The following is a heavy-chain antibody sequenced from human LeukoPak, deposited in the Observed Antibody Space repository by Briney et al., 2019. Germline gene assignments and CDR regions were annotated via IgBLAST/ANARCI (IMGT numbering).Heavy chain of an antibody. CDR3: AKGPPLVGASRRFDY. D-gene: IGHD1-26*01. CDR1: GFTFSSYA. V-gene: IGHV3-23*01. J-gene: IGHJ4*02. Sequence: GGSLRLSCAASGFTFSSYAMSWVRQAPGEGLEWVSAISGSGSSTYYADSVKGRFTISRDNSKNTLFLQMNSLGAEDTAVYYCAKGPPLVGASRRFDYWGQGTLVSVSS. CDR2: ISGSGSST.